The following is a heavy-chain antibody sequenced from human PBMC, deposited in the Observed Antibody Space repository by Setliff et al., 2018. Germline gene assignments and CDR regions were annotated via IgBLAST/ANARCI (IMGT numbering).Heavy chain of an antibody. CDR1: GGFIRDYY. V-gene: IGHV4-59*08. Sequence: SETLSLTCTVSGGFIRDYYWNWIRQSPGKGLEWIGYIYYRGTTNYNSSLKSRVTISIDMSKNQFSLKVSSVTAADTAVYYCARAPPNRYSGSYEYFYMDVWGKGTTVTVSS. J-gene: IGHJ6*03. CDR2: IYYRGTT. D-gene: IGHD1-26*01. CDR3: ARAPPNRYSGSYEYFYMDV.